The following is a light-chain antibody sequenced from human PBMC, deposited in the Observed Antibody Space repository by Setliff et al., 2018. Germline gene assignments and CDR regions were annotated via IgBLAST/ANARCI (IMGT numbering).Light chain of an antibody. CDR1: SSDVGTYNF. CDR2: EVT. Sequence: QSALTQPAAVSGSPGQSITISCTGTSSDVGTYNFVSWYQQHPAKAPKLLIYEVTKRPSGVSDRFSGSKSGNTASLTISGPQAEDEADYYCLSYTSKTTHALFGGGTK. J-gene: IGLJ2*01. V-gene: IGLV2-14*03. CDR3: LSYTSKTTHAL.